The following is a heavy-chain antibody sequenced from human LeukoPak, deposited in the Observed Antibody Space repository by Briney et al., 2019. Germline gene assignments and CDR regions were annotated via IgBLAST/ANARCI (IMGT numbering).Heavy chain of an antibody. CDR2: INSDGSST. D-gene: IGHD5-12*01. CDR3: ARDPPTKQPPSFDFDY. CDR1: GFTFSSYW. J-gene: IGHJ4*02. Sequence: PGGSLRLSCAASGFTFSSYWMHWVRQAPGKGLVWVSRINSDGSSTSYADSVKGRFTISRDNAKNTLYLQMNSLRAEDTAVYYCARDPPTKQPPSFDFDYWGQGTLVTVSS. V-gene: IGHV3-74*01.